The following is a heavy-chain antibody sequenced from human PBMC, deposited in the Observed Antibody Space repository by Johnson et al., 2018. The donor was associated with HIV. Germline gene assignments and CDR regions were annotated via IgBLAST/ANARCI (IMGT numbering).Heavy chain of an antibody. Sequence: QVQLVESGGGLVKPGGSLRLSCAASGFTFSDYYMNWIRQAPGKGLEWVSYISGSAGTTYYADSVKGRFTISRDNAMNSLYLQLNSLRADDTAVYYCARDKFTGRQWLSYDDAFDIWGQGTMVTVSS. J-gene: IGHJ3*02. CDR1: GFTFSDYY. D-gene: IGHD6-19*01. V-gene: IGHV3-11*04. CDR2: ISGSAGTT. CDR3: ARDKFTGRQWLSYDDAFDI.